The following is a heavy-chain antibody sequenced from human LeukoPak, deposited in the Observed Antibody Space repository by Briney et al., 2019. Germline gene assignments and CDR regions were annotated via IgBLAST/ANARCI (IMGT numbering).Heavy chain of an antibody. J-gene: IGHJ6*02. CDR3: ARAPMVRGVNKSPYLYYYGMDV. Sequence: PGGSLRLSCAASGFTFSSYDMHWVRQATGKGLEWVSAIGTAGDTYYPGSVKGRFTISRENAKNSLYLQMNSLRAGDTAVYYCARAPMVRGVNKSPYLYYYGMDVWGQGTTVTVSS. D-gene: IGHD3-10*01. CDR2: IGTAGDT. V-gene: IGHV3-13*01. CDR1: GFTFSSYD.